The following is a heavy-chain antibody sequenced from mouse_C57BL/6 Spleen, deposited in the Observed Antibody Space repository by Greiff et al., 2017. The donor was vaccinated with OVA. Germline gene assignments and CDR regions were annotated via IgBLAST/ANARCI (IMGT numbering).Heavy chain of an antibody. J-gene: IGHJ3*01. D-gene: IGHD2-1*01. CDR2: INPGSGGT. CDR1: GYAFTNYL. CDR3: ARGMGVN. V-gene: IGHV1-54*01. Sequence: VQLQQSGAELVRPGTSVKVSCKASGYAFTNYLIEWVKQRPGQGLEWIGVINPGSGGTNYNEKFKGKATLTADKSSSTAYMQLSSLTSEDSAVYFCARGMGVNWGQGTLVTVSA.